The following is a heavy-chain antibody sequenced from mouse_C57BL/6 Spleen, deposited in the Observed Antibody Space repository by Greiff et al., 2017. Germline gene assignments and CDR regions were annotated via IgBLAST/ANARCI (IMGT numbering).Heavy chain of an antibody. CDR3: VRQRFFDGSYYFDY. D-gene: IGHD2-3*01. Sequence: EVKLVESGGGLVQPKGSLKLSCAASGFSFNTYAMNWVRQAPGKGLEWVARIRSKSNNYATYYADSVKDRFTISRYDSESMLYLQMNNLKTEDTAMYSCVRQRFFDGSYYFDYWGQGTTLTVSS. V-gene: IGHV10-1*01. CDR2: IRSKSNNYAT. J-gene: IGHJ2*01. CDR1: GFSFNTYA.